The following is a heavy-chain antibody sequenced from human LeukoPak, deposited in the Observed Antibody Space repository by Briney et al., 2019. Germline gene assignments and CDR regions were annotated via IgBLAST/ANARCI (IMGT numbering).Heavy chain of an antibody. D-gene: IGHD2-2*01. CDR3: ARGVTRYCSSTSCYYFDY. CDR2: ISSSSTI. CDR1: GFTFSSYS. V-gene: IGHV3-48*01. J-gene: IGHJ4*02. Sequence: PGGSLRPSCAASGFTFSSYSMNWVRQAPGKGLEWVSYISSSSTIYYADSVKGRFTISRDNSKNTLYLQMNSLRAEDTAVYYCARGVTRYCSSTSCYYFDYWGQGTLVTVSS.